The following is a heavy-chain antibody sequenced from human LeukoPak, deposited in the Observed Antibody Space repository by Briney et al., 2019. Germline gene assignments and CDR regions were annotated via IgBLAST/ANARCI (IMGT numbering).Heavy chain of an antibody. D-gene: IGHD3-16*02. CDR2: IYTSGST. J-gene: IGHJ5*02. V-gene: IGHV4-4*07. Sequence: SETLSLTCTVSGGSISSYYWSWIRQPAGKGLEWIGRIYTSGSTNYNPSLKSRVTMSVDTSKNQFSLKLSSVTAADTAVYYCARDRGTTFGGVIVNWFDPWGQGTLVTVSS. CDR1: GGSISSYY. CDR3: ARDRGTTFGGVIVNWFDP.